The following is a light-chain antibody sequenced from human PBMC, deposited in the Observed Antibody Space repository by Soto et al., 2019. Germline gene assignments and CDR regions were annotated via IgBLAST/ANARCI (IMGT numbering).Light chain of an antibody. CDR3: QQYNSWPET. Sequence: EMVLTQSPGTLSVSPVEIATRFFRASQSVRSSLAWYQQKPGQAPRLFIYDASTRATGIPARFSGSGSGTEFTLTISSLQSEDFAVYYCQQYNSWPETFGQGTKVDIK. CDR2: DAS. V-gene: IGKV3-15*01. J-gene: IGKJ1*01. CDR1: QSVRSS.